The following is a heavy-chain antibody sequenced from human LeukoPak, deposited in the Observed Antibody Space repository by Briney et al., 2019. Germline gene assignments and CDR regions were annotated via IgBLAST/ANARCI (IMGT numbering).Heavy chain of an antibody. Sequence: SETLSLTCTVSGGSISIFYWSWIRQPAGKGLDWIGRIHSSGSINHNPSLKSRVTLSVDTSKNQFSLKLTSVATADTAVYYCARGTFKDGLDVWGQGTTVTVSS. J-gene: IGHJ6*02. V-gene: IGHV4-4*07. D-gene: IGHD2/OR15-2a*01. CDR3: ARGTFKDGLDV. CDR1: GGSISIFY. CDR2: IHSSGSI.